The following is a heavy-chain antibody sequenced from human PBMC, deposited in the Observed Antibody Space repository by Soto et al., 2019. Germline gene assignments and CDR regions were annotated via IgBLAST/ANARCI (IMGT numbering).Heavy chain of an antibody. J-gene: IGHJ4*02. CDR3: ASTTDSGYDWYYFDY. V-gene: IGHV4-59*01. D-gene: IGHD5-12*01. Sequence: PSETLSLTCTVSGVSISSYYWSWIRQPPGKGLEWIGYIYYSGSTNYNPSLKSRVTISVDTSKNQFSLKLSSVTAADTAVYYCASTTDSGYDWYYFDYWGQGTLVTVSS. CDR1: GVSISSYY. CDR2: IYYSGST.